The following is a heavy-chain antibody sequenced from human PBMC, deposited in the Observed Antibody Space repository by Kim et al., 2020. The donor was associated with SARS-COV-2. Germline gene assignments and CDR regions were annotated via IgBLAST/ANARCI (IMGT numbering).Heavy chain of an antibody. J-gene: IGHJ5*02. V-gene: IGHV1-46*01. CDR3: ARSGGKLELSVDP. Sequence: YEQKFQGRVAMTRDTSTSTVYMELSSLRSEDTAVYYCARSGGKLELSVDPWGQGTLVTVSS. D-gene: IGHD1-7*01.